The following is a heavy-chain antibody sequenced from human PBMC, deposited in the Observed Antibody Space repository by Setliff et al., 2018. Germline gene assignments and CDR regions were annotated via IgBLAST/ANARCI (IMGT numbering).Heavy chain of an antibody. CDR3: ASGYSYYYDYYSMDV. J-gene: IGHJ6*03. Sequence: PSETLSLTCTVSGGSISSGDYYWCWVRQPPGTGLEWIGEINHSGSTNYNPSLKSRVTISVDTYKNQFSLKLSSVTAADTAVYYCASGYSYYYDYYSMDVWGKGTTVTVSS. CDR1: GGSISSGDYY. D-gene: IGHD5-18*01. CDR2: INHSGST. V-gene: IGHV4-39*07.